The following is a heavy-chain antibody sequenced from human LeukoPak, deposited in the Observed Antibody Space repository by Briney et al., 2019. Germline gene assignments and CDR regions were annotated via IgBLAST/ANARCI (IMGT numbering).Heavy chain of an antibody. J-gene: IGHJ4*02. Sequence: GGSLRLSCAASGFTFSDYYMSWIRQAPGKGLEWVSAITGSGGRTYYADSVKGRFTISRDNSKNTLYLQMNSLRAEDTAIYYCAKEYTGTFSPFPSYFDNWGQGTLVTVSS. CDR1: GFTFSDYY. V-gene: IGHV3-23*01. CDR2: ITGSGGRT. CDR3: AKEYTGTFSPFPSYFDN. D-gene: IGHD1-26*01.